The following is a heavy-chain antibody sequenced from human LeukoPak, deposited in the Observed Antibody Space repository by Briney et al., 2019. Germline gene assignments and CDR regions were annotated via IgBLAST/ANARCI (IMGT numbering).Heavy chain of an antibody. V-gene: IGHV1-18*01. CDR2: ISVYNGNT. J-gene: IGHJ4*02. CDR3: ARGGGGAYSSGWYEVGY. CDR1: GYTFTSYG. D-gene: IGHD6-19*01. Sequence: ASVKVSCKASGYTFTSYGISWVRQAPGQGLEWMGWISVYNGNTNYAQNLQGRVTMTTDTSTSTAYMELRSLRSDDTAVYCCARGGGGAYSSGWYEVGYWGQGTLVTVSS.